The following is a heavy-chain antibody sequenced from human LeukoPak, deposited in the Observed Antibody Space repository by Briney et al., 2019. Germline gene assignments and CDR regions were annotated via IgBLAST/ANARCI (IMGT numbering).Heavy chain of an antibody. J-gene: IGHJ5*02. D-gene: IGHD2-8*01. V-gene: IGHV1-58*02. CDR3: AARYCTNGLCYNGFDP. CDR2: IVVGSGNT. CDR1: GFTFTSSA. Sequence: ETSVKVSCKASGFTFTSSAMQWVRQARGQRLEWIGWIVVGSGNTNYAQKFQERVTITRDMSTSTAYMELSSLRSEDTAVYYCAARYCTNGLCYNGFDPWGQGTLVTVSS.